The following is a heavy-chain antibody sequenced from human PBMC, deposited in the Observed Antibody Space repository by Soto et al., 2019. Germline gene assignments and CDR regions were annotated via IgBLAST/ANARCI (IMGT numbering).Heavy chain of an antibody. CDR2: IYYMGST. V-gene: IGHV4-59*08. CDR3: ARRWGWAFDF. Sequence: QVQLQESGPGLVKPSETLSLTCTVSGGSISRYYWSWIRQPPGKGLEWIGYIYYMGSTHYIPSLKSRVTTSVATSKTHFSLRLTLSSVTAADTAGYYCARRWGWAFDFCGQGTMVSVSS. D-gene: IGHD2-21*01. CDR1: GGSISRYY. J-gene: IGHJ3*01.